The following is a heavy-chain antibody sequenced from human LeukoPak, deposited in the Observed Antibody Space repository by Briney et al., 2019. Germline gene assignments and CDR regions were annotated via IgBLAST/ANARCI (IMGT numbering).Heavy chain of an antibody. CDR1: GGSISSYY. CDR2: IYTSGST. V-gene: IGHV4-4*07. CDR3: ARLVVAATSINWFDP. Sequence: SETLSLTCTVSGGSISSYYWSWIRQPAGKGLEWIGRIYTSGSTNYNPSLKSRVTMSVDTSKNQFSLKLSSVTAADTAVYYCARLVVAATSINWFDPWGQGTLVTVSS. D-gene: IGHD2-15*01. J-gene: IGHJ5*02.